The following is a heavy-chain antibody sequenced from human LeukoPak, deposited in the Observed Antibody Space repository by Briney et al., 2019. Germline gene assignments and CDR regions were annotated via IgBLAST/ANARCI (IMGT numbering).Heavy chain of an antibody. Sequence: SETLSLTCTVPGDAIIDDSWSWIRQPPGKGLEWIGYIHYSGITDYDPSLKSRVTISVDTSKNQFSLKLSSVTAADTAVYYCARGGSWFDPWGQGTLVTVSS. CDR2: IHYSGIT. V-gene: IGHV4-59*01. CDR3: ARGGSWFDP. D-gene: IGHD2-15*01. CDR1: GDAIIDDS. J-gene: IGHJ5*02.